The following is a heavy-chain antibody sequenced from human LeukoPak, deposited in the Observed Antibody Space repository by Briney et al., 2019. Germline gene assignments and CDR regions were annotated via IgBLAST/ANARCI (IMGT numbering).Heavy chain of an antibody. CDR1: GFTFSSYA. V-gene: IGHV3-23*01. D-gene: IGHD3-3*01. CDR2: ISGSGGST. CDR3: AKPKALTIFGVEHHAFDI. J-gene: IGHJ3*02. Sequence: PGGSLRLSCAASGFTFSSYAMSWVRQAPGKGLEWGSAISGSGGSTYYADSVKGRFTISRDNSKNTLYLQMNSLRAEDTAVYYCAKPKALTIFGVEHHAFDIWGQGTMVTVSS.